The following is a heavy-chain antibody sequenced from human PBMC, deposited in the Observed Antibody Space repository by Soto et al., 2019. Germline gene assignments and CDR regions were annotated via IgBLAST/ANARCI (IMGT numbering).Heavy chain of an antibody. D-gene: IGHD2-2*01. Sequence: ASVKVSCKASGGTFSSYAISWVRQAPGQGLEWMGGIIPIFGTANYAQKFQGRVTITADESTSTAYMELSSLRSEDTAVYYCARGILDCSSTSCYPTYGMDVWGQGTTVTVSS. J-gene: IGHJ6*02. CDR3: ARGILDCSSTSCYPTYGMDV. V-gene: IGHV1-69*13. CDR1: GGTFSSYA. CDR2: IIPIFGTA.